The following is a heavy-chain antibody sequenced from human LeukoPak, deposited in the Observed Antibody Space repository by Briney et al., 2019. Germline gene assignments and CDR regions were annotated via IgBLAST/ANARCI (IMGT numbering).Heavy chain of an antibody. D-gene: IGHD3-22*01. CDR1: GFTFSSYA. J-gene: IGHJ4*02. CDR3: XKDPSSGVIVVVTPIV. CDR2: IRYDGSIK. Sequence: SLXXXCXASGFTFSSYAMHWVRQAPGKGLEWVAFIRYDGSIKYYADSVKGRFTISRDDSKNTLYLQMNSLRVEDTAVYYCXKDPSSGVIVVVTPIVWGQGTLVTVSS. V-gene: IGHV3-30*02.